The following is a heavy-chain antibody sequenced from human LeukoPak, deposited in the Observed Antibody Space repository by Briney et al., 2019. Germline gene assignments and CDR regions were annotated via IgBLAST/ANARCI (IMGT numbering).Heavy chain of an antibody. D-gene: IGHD4-17*01. CDR3: TTVFYGDYAYFDY. CDR1: GFTFSNAW. J-gene: IGHJ4*02. Sequence: PGGSLRLSCAASGFTFSNAWMSWVRQAPGKGLEWVGRIKSKTDGGTTDYAAPVKGRFTISRDDSINTLYLQMNSLKTEDTAVYYCTTVFYGDYAYFDYWGQGTLVTVSS. V-gene: IGHV3-15*01. CDR2: IKSKTDGGTT.